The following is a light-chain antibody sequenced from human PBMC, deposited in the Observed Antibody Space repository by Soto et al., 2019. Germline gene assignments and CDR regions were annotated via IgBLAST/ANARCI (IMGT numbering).Light chain of an antibody. V-gene: IGKV1-39*01. CDR2: AAS. Sequence: QMTQSPSSLSASVGDRVTITCRASQSISTYLNWYQQKPGKAPKFLIYAASSLQSGVPSRFSGSGSGTDFTLTITSLQPEDFATYYCQQSYSAPGTFGQGTKLEIK. CDR3: QQSYSAPGT. CDR1: QSISTY. J-gene: IGKJ2*01.